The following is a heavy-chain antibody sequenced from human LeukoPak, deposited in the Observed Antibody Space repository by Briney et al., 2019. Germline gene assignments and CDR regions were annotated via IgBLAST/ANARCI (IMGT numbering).Heavy chain of an antibody. CDR2: INSISGEI. CDR1: GFTFSYYS. CDR3: ARDHGYAFDY. Sequence: GGSLRLSCVASGFTFSYYSMNWVRQAPGKGLEWVSYINSISGEIWYADSVEGRFTISRDDAKNSLYLQMNSLRDEGTAVYYCARDHGYAFDYWGQGTLVTVSS. D-gene: IGHD5-12*01. V-gene: IGHV3-48*02. J-gene: IGHJ4*02.